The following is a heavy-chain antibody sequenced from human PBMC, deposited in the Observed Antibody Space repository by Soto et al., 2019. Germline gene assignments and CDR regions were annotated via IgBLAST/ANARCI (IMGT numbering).Heavy chain of an antibody. CDR1: GYPFTNFY. V-gene: IGHV1-46*01. D-gene: IGHD3-22*01. J-gene: IGHJ4*02. CDR2: INPSGGST. Sequence: QVQVAQSGAEVKRPGASVKVSCWASGYPFTNFYIHWVRQAPGQGLEWMGIINPSGGSTAYAQKFLGRVTMTRDTSTSTVYMEVSSLRSEDTAVYYCAIADYYGSSGYHLDYWGQGTLVTVSS. CDR3: AIADYYGSSGYHLDY.